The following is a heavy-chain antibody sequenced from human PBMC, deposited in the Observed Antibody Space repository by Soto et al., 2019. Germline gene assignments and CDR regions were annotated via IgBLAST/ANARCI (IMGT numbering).Heavy chain of an antibody. CDR2: IFIGGTT. V-gene: IGHV3-53*01. CDR3: ATLPPRIEVTVLPIPT. CDR1: GFTVSSSQ. Sequence: GGSLRLSCAASGFTVSSSQMTWVRQAPGKALEWVSLIFIGGTTQYAVSVKGRFTISRDYSRNTVFLQMSSLRAEDTAVYYCATLPPRIEVTVLPIPTWGQGTLVTVSS. D-gene: IGHD2-2*02. J-gene: IGHJ5*02.